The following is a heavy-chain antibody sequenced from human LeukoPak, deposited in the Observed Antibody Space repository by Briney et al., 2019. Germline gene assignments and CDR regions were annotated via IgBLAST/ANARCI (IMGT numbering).Heavy chain of an antibody. J-gene: IGHJ5*02. Sequence: SQTLSLTCTVSGGSISSGSYFWSWIRQSAGRGLEWIGRIDSSGNINYNPSLKSRVTMSLDTSKNQFSLKLSSVTAADTAVYYCAREALPNGVWRVGWFNPWGQGTLVTVFS. CDR1: GGSISSGSYF. D-gene: IGHD2-8*01. CDR3: AREALPNGVWRVGWFNP. CDR2: IDSSGNI. V-gene: IGHV4-61*02.